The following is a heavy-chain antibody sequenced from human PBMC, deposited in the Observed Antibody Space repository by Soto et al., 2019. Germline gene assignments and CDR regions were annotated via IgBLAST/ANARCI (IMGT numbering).Heavy chain of an antibody. CDR2: ISYDGGNK. CDR3: AKNYYDSSGYYNYPYYYGMDV. V-gene: IGHV3-30*18. J-gene: IGHJ6*02. CDR1: GFSFNNYG. Sequence: GGSLRLSCAASGFSFNNYGIHWVRQAPGKGLEWVAVISYDGGNKYYADSVKGRFTISRDNSKNTLYLQMNSLRAEDTAVYYCAKNYYDSSGYYNYPYYYGMDVWSQGTTVTVSS. D-gene: IGHD3-22*01.